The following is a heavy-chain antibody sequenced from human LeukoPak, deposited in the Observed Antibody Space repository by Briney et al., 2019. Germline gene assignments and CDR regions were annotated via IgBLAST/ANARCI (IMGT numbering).Heavy chain of an antibody. J-gene: IGHJ4*02. D-gene: IGHD3-22*01. CDR3: ARDGYYDSSGYYPFDY. Sequence: PSETLSLTCTVSGGSISSYYWSWIRQPPGKRLEWIGYIYYSGSTNYNPSLKSRVTISVDTSKNQFSLKLSSVTAADTAVYYCARDGYYDSSGYYPFDYWGQGILVTVSS. CDR1: GGSISSYY. V-gene: IGHV4-59*01. CDR2: IYYSGST.